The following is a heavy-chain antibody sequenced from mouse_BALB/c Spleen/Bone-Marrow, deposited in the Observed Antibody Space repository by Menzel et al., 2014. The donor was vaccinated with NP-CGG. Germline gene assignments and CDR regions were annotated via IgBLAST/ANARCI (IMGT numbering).Heavy chain of an antibody. CDR3: ARQGYGYVDFDV. Sequence: EVNVVESGGGLVKPGGSLKLSCAASGFAFSSYDTSWVRQTPEKRLEWVAYISSGGGSTYYPDTVKGRFTISRDNAKNTLYLQMSSLKSEDTAMYYCARQGYGYVDFDVWGAGTTVTVSS. V-gene: IGHV5-12-1*01. CDR1: GFAFSSYD. D-gene: IGHD1-2*01. CDR2: ISSGGGST. J-gene: IGHJ1*01.